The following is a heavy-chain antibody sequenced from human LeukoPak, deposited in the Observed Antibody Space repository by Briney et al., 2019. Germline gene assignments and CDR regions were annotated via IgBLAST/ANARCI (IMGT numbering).Heavy chain of an antibody. CDR1: GFTFGTYG. J-gene: IGHJ2*01. D-gene: IGHD6-19*01. CDR3: ARELVSLKAGYFDL. Sequence: PGGFLRLSCEASGFTFGTYGMTWVRQAPGKGLEWVSGITGSSTRTYYGDSVRGRFTISRDNSKNNLHLQMNNLTADDTAIYYCARELVSLKAGYFDLEGRGHLIPVSS. CDR2: ITGSSTRT. V-gene: IGHV3-23*01.